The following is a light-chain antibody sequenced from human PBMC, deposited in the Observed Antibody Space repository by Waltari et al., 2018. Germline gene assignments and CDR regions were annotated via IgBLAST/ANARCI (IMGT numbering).Light chain of an antibody. CDR1: QDISNF. CDR3: QQYANFPLT. CDR2: DAA. V-gene: IGKV1-33*01. J-gene: IGKJ4*01. Sequence: DIQMTQSPSSLSASAGDRVTIPCQENQDISNFLNWYQQKPGNAPKLLIYDAANSETGVPSRFSGSAYGTDFTFTISSLQPEDIATYYCQQYANFPLTIGGGTKLEI.